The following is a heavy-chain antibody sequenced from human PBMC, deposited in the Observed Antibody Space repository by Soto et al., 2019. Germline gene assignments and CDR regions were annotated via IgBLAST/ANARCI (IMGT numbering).Heavy chain of an antibody. Sequence: PGGSLRLSGSASGFIFSESTIYWVRQVPGKGLEAISAVSTSGRSTYYADSVKDRFTISRDNSKNTLFLQMGSLRPEGKAIYYCVKQAHGLDGVAFDYFGQGTQVVVCS. CDR1: GFIFSEST. J-gene: IGHJ4*02. CDR3: VKQAHGLDGVAFDY. CDR2: VSTSGRST. V-gene: IGHV3-64D*06. D-gene: IGHD2-15*01.